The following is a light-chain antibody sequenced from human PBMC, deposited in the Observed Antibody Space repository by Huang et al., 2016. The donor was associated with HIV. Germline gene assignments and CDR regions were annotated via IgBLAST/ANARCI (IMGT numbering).Light chain of an antibody. CDR2: DAS. CDR3: QQRSAWPRT. CDR1: QSVFSY. Sequence: EIVLTQSPGTLSLSPGERATLSCRTSQSVFSYLAWYQQRPGQAPRLLIYDASNRATGIPARFSGSVSGTDFTLTISSLEPEDFAVYCCQQRSAWPRTFGQGTKLEIK. V-gene: IGKV3-11*01. J-gene: IGKJ2*01.